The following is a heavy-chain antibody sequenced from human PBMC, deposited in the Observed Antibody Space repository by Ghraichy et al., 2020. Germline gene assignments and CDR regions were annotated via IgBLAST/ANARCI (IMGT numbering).Heavy chain of an antibody. Sequence: GGSLRLSCAASGFTVSSNYMSWVRQAPGKGLEWVSVIYSGGSTYYADSVKGRFTISRDNSKNTLYLQMNSLRAEDTAVYYCAREPRGLRFLEWSNSRGYMDVWGKGTTVTVSS. D-gene: IGHD3-3*01. V-gene: IGHV3-53*01. CDR3: AREPRGLRFLEWSNSRGYMDV. CDR2: IYSGGST. CDR1: GFTVSSNY. J-gene: IGHJ6*03.